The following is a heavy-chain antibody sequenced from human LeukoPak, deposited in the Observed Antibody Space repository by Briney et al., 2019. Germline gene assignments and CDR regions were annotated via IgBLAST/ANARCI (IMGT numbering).Heavy chain of an antibody. Sequence: SETLSLTCTVSGYSISSGYYWGWIRQPPGKGLEWIGSIYHSGSTYYNPSLKSRVTISVDTSKNQFPLKLSSVTAADTAVYYCARGHRPGWFGELFFDYWGQGTLVTVSS. CDR2: IYHSGST. V-gene: IGHV4-38-2*02. CDR1: GYSISSGYY. D-gene: IGHD3-10*01. CDR3: ARGHRPGWFGELFFDY. J-gene: IGHJ4*02.